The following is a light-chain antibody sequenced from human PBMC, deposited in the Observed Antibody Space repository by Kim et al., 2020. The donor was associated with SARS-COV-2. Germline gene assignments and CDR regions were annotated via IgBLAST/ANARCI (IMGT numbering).Light chain of an antibody. V-gene: IGLV6-57*02. CDR2: EDN. Sequence: GKTVTDASNGSGGSIANNDVQWYQQRPGSAPTTVIYEDNQRPSGVPDRFSGSIGSSSNSASLTISGLKTEDEADYYCQSYDSSNWVFGGGTQLTVL. CDR3: QSYDSSNWV. J-gene: IGLJ3*02. CDR1: GGSIANND.